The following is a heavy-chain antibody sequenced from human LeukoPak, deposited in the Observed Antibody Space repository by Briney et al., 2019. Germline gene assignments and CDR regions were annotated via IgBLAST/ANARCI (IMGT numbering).Heavy chain of an antibody. Sequence: SETLSLTCTVSGASISSSSYYWGWVRQPPGKSLEWIGSVYYSGSTYYNPSLKTRVTISLDTSNNQFSLNLTSVTAADMAVYYCARPRGLNYYGGLSEFGYWGQGALVTVSS. D-gene: IGHD4-23*01. V-gene: IGHV4-39*07. CDR3: ARPRGLNYYGGLSEFGY. CDR2: VYYSGST. J-gene: IGHJ4*02. CDR1: GASISSSSYY.